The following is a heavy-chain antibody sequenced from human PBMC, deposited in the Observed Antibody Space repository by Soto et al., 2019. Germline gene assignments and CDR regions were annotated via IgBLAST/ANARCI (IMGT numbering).Heavy chain of an antibody. J-gene: IGHJ4*02. CDR2: IYYSGST. Sequence: SETLSLTCTVSGGSISSGGYYWSWIRQHPGKGLEWIGYIYYSGSTYYNPSLKSRVTISVDTSKNQFSLKLSSVTAADTAVYYCAREPIGYGDYGSLDYWGQGTLVTVSS. CDR1: GGSISSGGYY. CDR3: AREPIGYGDYGSLDY. D-gene: IGHD4-17*01. V-gene: IGHV4-31*03.